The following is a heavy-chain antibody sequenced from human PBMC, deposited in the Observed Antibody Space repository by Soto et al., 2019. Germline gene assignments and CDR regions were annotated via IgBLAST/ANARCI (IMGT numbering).Heavy chain of an antibody. D-gene: IGHD3-22*01. CDR3: AKGGRYYEGSGYGEHCFDF. Sequence: GGSLRLSCAASGFTFSSYAMSWVRQAPGKGLEWVSAISGSGGTTYYADSVKGRFTISRDKSKKTLYLQMSRLRAEDPAGYDCAKGGRYYEGSGYGEHCFDFWGQGTPVTVSS. CDR2: ISGSGGTT. CDR1: GFTFSSYA. V-gene: IGHV3-23*01. J-gene: IGHJ4*02.